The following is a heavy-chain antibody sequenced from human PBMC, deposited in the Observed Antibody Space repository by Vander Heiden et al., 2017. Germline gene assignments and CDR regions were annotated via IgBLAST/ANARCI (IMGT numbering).Heavy chain of an antibody. Sequence: QAQPVQSGAEVTGPGASVKASCMTSRHTFIDFYIQGVRQAPCQGLEWLGRIHPKTRGTKYAQNFQGRVTLTSDTSISTVFMELRSLRADDTAVYYCARDPVRVVRGGRNEELNWFDPWGQGTLVTVS. J-gene: IGHJ5*02. CDR3: ARDPVRVVRGGRNEELNWFDP. CDR1: RHTFIDFY. D-gene: IGHD3-10*01. V-gene: IGHV1-2*06. CDR2: IHPKTRGT.